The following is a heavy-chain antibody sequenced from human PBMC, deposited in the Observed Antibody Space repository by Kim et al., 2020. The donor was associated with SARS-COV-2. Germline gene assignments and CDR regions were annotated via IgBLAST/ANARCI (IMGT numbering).Heavy chain of an antibody. CDR2: IYYSGST. Sequence: SETLSLTCTVSGGSISSSSYYWGWIRQPPGKGLEWIGSIYYSGSTYYNPSLKSRVTISVDTSKNQFSLKLSSVTAADTAVYYCARHNSKMVRGVITPRGGFDYWGQGTLVTVSS. D-gene: IGHD3-10*01. CDR1: GGSISSSSYY. J-gene: IGHJ4*02. CDR3: ARHNSKMVRGVITPRGGFDY. V-gene: IGHV4-39*01.